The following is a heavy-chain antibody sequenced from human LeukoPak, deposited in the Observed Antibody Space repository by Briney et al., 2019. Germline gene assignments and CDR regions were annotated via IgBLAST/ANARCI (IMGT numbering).Heavy chain of an antibody. CDR1: GFTFSGAA. V-gene: IGHV3-73*01. D-gene: IGHD3-22*01. CDR2: IKSKADTYAT. J-gene: IGHJ4*02. Sequence: GGSLRLSCAASGFTFSGAAIHWVRQASGKGLQWVGRIKSKADTYATAYAASMKGRFTTSRDDSENTAYLQMNSLKTEDTAVYFCCRQQYDTSSEFDYWGQGTLVTVSS. CDR3: CRQQYDTSSEFDY.